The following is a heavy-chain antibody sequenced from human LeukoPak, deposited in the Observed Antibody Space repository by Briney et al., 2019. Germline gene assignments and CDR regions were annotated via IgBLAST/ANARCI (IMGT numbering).Heavy chain of an antibody. Sequence: SETLSLTCAVYGGSFSDYYWTWIRQPPGKGLEWIGEINHSGSTNHNPSLKSRVTISVDTSKNQFSLKLRSVTAADTAVYYCARRYSGSGCYNYWGQGTLITVSS. J-gene: IGHJ4*02. CDR1: GGSFSDYY. CDR3: ARRYSGSGCYNY. CDR2: INHSGST. V-gene: IGHV4-34*01. D-gene: IGHD2-21*02.